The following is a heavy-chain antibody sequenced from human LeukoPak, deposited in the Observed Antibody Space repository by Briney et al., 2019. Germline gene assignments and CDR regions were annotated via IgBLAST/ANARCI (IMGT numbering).Heavy chain of an antibody. J-gene: IGHJ4*02. Sequence: GGSLRLSCAASGFTFAGYAMSWVRQAPGRGLDWVSTIISGGSTYYAGSVKGRFTISRDSSKNTLYLQMNSLRAEDTAVYYCAKDIALGAFFDYWGQGTLVTVSS. D-gene: IGHD3-16*01. CDR3: AKDIALGAFFDY. CDR1: GFTFAGYA. CDR2: IISGGST. V-gene: IGHV3-23*01.